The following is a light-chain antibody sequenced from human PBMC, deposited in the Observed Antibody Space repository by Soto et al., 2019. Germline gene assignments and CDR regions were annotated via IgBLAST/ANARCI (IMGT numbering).Light chain of an antibody. V-gene: IGKV3-20*01. CDR3: QQFSSYPLT. J-gene: IGKJ4*01. CDR1: QSVRSNY. CDR2: ESS. Sequence: EIMLTQSPGTLSLSPGERATLSCRASQSVRSNYFACYQQKPGQPPMLLIYESSSRATGIPDRCSGGGSGTVFTLTISRLEPEDFAVYYCQQFSSYPLTFGGGTKVDI.